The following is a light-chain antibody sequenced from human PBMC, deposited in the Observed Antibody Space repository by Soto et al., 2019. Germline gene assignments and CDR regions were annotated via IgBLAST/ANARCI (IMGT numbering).Light chain of an antibody. V-gene: IGKV1-5*01. CDR2: DAS. J-gene: IGKJ1*01. CDR3: QQYDTYWT. CDR1: QSMTRR. Sequence: DIQMTQSPSTLSASVGDRVTITCRASQSMTRRLAWYQQKPGKAPKLLIYDASNLESGIPSRFSGSGYGTAYTLTISSLQPDDFATYYCQQYDTYWTFGQGTKVEIK.